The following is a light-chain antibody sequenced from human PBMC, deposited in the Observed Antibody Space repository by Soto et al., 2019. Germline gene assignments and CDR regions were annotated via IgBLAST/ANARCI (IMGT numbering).Light chain of an antibody. CDR1: QSVSSN. J-gene: IGKJ5*01. CDR3: QEYENTPGT. CDR2: AAS. Sequence: EIVLTQSPGTLSLSPGERATLSCRASQSVSSNLAWYQQRPGQAPRLLIYAASSRAAGIPDRFSGSGSGTDFTLDISRLEPEDFAVYYCQEYENTPGTFGRGTRLEIK. V-gene: IGKV3-20*01.